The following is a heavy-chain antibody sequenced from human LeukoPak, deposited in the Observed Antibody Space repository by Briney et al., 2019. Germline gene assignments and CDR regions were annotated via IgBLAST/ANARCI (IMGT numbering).Heavy chain of an antibody. D-gene: IGHD4-17*01. J-gene: IGHJ4*02. CDR1: GFIFSSYS. CDR2: ISYRGDTM. V-gene: IGHV3-48*02. CDR3: ARGETAVTSYLHF. Sequence: GGSLGLSCAASGFIFSSYSMNWVRRAPGKGLEWVAFISYRGDTMYYADSVRGRFTISRDNAMSSLYLQMNSLRDDDTAVYYCARGETAVTSYLHFWGQGTLVTVSS.